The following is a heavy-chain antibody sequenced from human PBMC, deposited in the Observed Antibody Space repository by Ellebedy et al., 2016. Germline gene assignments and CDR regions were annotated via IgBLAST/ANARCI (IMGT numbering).Heavy chain of an antibody. V-gene: IGHV1-69*05. CDR1: GDTLTSYT. D-gene: IGHD3-10*01. CDR3: AKTSGWGYGEN. Sequence: SVKVSXXASGDTLTSYTISWVRQAPEKGLEWMGAIRPLFGTVDYAQKFQGRVSMTTDSSTHTAYMDLRSLRSDDTAMYYCAKTSGWGYGENWGQGTLVTVSS. J-gene: IGHJ4*02. CDR2: IRPLFGTV.